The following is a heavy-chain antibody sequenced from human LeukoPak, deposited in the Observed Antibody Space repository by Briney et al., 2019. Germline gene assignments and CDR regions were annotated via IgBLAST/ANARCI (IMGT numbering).Heavy chain of an antibody. J-gene: IGHJ6*02. D-gene: IGHD3-10*01. V-gene: IGHV1-8*01. CDR2: MNPNSGNT. CDR1: EYTFTSYD. CDR3: ARDSGRIGMDV. Sequence: ASVKVSCKASEYTFTSYDINWVRQATGQGLEWMGWMNPNSGNTVYAQKFQGRVTITADKSTSTAYMELSSLRSEDTAVYYCARDSGRIGMDVWGQGTTVTVSS.